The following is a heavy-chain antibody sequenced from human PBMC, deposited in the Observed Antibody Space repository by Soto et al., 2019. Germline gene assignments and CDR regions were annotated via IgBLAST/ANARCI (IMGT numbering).Heavy chain of an antibody. CDR2: IKSKTDGGTT. D-gene: IGHD3-3*01. J-gene: IGHJ6*02. CDR1: GFTFSNAW. CDR3: TTGLYYDLWSGYYIPYGMDV. Sequence: GGSLRLSCAASGFTFSNAWMNWVRQAPGKGLEWVGRIKSKTDGGTTDYAAPVKGRFTISRDDSKNTLYLQMNSLKTEDTAVYYCTTGLYYDLWSGYYIPYGMDVWGQGTTVTVSS. V-gene: IGHV3-15*07.